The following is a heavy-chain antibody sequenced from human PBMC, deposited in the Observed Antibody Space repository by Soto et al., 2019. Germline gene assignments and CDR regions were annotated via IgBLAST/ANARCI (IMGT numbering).Heavy chain of an antibody. Sequence: GGSLRLSCAASGFTFSSYAMHWVRQAPGKGLEWVAVISYDGSNKYYADSVKGRFTISRDNSKNTLYLQMNSLRAEDTAVYYCARDHYSEVPAANYSYGMDVWGQGTKVTVS. CDR2: ISYDGSNK. CDR1: GFTFSSYA. J-gene: IGHJ6*02. V-gene: IGHV3-30-3*01. CDR3: ARDHYSEVPAANYSYGMDV. D-gene: IGHD2-2*01.